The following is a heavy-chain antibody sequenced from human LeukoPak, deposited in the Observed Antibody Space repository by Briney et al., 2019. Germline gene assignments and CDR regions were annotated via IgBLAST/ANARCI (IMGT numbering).Heavy chain of an antibody. J-gene: IGHJ4*02. CDR3: AKDHGSSMWYRLDY. D-gene: IGHD6-13*01. Sequence: SETLSLTCAVYGGPFSGYYWSWIRQPPGKGLEWIGEINHSGSTNYNPSLKSRVTISVDTSKNQFSLKLSSVTAADTAVYYCAKDHGSSMWYRLDYWGQGTLVTVSS. CDR1: GGPFSGYY. CDR2: INHSGST. V-gene: IGHV4-34*01.